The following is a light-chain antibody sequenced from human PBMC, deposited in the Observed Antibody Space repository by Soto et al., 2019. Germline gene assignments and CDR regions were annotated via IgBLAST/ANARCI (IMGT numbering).Light chain of an antibody. CDR2: GAS. V-gene: IGKV3-15*01. CDR1: QSVSSY. CDR3: QQYNNWPPLT. J-gene: IGKJ4*01. Sequence: EIVLTHSPATLSLSPCEGATLSSSASQSVSSYLAWYQQKPGQAPRLLIYGASTRATGIPARFSGSGSGTEFTLTISSLQSEDFAVYYCQQYNNWPPLTFGGGTKVDI.